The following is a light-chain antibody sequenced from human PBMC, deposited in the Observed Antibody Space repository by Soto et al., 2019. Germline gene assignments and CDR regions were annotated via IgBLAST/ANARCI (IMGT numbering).Light chain of an antibody. CDR2: SAS. J-gene: IGKJ1*01. CDR1: QSISDY. V-gene: IGKV1-39*01. Sequence: DIQRTQSPSSLSASIGDRVTITCRASQSISDYLNWYQQKPGNAPRLLIYSASTLHSGVPSRFSGSGSGTDFTLTISSLQPEDFATYYCQQSYRTPRTFGQGTKVEVK. CDR3: QQSYRTPRT.